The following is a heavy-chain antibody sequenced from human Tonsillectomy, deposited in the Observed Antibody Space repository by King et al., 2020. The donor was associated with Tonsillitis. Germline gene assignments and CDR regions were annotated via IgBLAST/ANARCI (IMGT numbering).Heavy chain of an antibody. J-gene: IGHJ3*02. CDR3: ARAINFAFDS. D-gene: IGHD3-9*01. V-gene: IGHV3-72*01. Sequence: VQLVESGGGLVQPGGSLRLSCAASGLTFSDQFMDWVRQAPGKGLEWVGRTKNKAYSYATEYAASVKGRFTVSRDDSKNSLYLQMNSLKTEDTAVDYCARAINFAFDSWGQGTLVTVSS. CDR2: TKNKAYSYAT. CDR1: GLTFSDQF.